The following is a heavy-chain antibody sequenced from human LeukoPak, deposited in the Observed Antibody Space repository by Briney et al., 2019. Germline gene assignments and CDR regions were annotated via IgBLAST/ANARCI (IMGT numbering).Heavy chain of an antibody. Sequence: PSETLSLTCAVSGGSFNDYYWSWIRQSPGKGLEWIGEINHGGHTNYNPSLKSRVTMSVDTSKNQFSLNLISVTAADAAVYYCVRGPFGNEAGAWGQGTRVTVSS. D-gene: IGHD6-19*01. J-gene: IGHJ5*02. CDR3: VRGPFGNEAGA. CDR1: GGSFNDYY. V-gene: IGHV4-34*01. CDR2: INHGGHT.